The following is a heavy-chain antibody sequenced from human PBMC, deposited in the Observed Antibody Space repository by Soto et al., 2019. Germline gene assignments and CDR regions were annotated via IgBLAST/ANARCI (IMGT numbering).Heavy chain of an antibody. CDR2: INHSGST. CDR3: ARGGYCSGGSCAGWFDP. J-gene: IGHJ5*02. V-gene: IGHV4-34*01. D-gene: IGHD2-15*01. CDR1: GGSFSGYY. Sequence: SETLSLTCAVDGGSFSGYYWSWIRQPPGKGLEWIGEINHSGSTNYNPSLKSRVTISVDTSKNQFSLKLSSVTAADTAVYYCARGGYCSGGSCAGWFDPWGQGTLVTVSS.